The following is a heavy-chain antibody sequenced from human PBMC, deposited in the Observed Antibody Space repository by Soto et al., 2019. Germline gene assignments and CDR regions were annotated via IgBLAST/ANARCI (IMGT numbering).Heavy chain of an antibody. Sequence: SETLSLTCAVSGGSISSSNWWSWVRQPPGKGLEWIGEIYHSGSTNYNPSLKSRVTISVDKSKNQFSLKLSSVTAADTAVYYCARGTGTTFYYYYGMDVWGQGTTVTVSS. CDR3: ARGTGTTFYYYYGMDV. V-gene: IGHV4-4*02. J-gene: IGHJ6*02. CDR2: IYHSGST. CDR1: GGSISSSNW. D-gene: IGHD1-7*01.